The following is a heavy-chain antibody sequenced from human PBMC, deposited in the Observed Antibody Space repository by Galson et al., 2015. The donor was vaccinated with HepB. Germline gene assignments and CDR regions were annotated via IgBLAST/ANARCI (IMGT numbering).Heavy chain of an antibody. CDR1: GFTFSSYG. CDR2: IGGNGGNR. Sequence: SLRLSCAASGFTFSSYGMSWVRQAPGKGLEWVSVIGGNGGNRHYADSVKGRFTISRDNSKNTLFLQMNSLRAEDAAVYYCVANQYAPASYFFFHYWGQGSLVTVSS. D-gene: IGHD3-10*01. V-gene: IGHV3-23*01. CDR3: VANQYAPASYFFFHY. J-gene: IGHJ4*02.